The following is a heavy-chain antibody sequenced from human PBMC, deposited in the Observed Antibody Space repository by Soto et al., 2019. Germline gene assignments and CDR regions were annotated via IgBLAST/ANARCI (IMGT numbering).Heavy chain of an antibody. J-gene: IGHJ4*02. Sequence: QVQLVESGGGLVKPGGSLRLSCAVSGFTFSDYYMTWIRQAPGKGLEWVSYISRGGSTISYADSVKGRFTISRDNAKNSLYQQMNSLRAEDTAVYYCARNYVWGSYNWGQGTLVTVTS. V-gene: IGHV3-11*01. CDR1: GFTFSDYY. CDR2: ISRGGSTI. D-gene: IGHD3-16*01. CDR3: ARNYVWGSYN.